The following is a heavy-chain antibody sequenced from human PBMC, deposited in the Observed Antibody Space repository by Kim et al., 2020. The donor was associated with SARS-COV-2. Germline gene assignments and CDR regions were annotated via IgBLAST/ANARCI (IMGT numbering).Heavy chain of an antibody. CDR1: GFTFSNYR. Sequence: GGSLRLSCAASGFTFSNYRMHWVRQAPGKGLEWVSRINSDGSLTTYADSVKGRFTISRDNAKSTLYLQMNGLRDEDTAVYFCARDPNSGRYEGESDYWGQGSLVTVPS. CDR2: INSDGSLT. D-gene: IGHD1-26*01. CDR3: ARDPNSGRYEGESDY. J-gene: IGHJ4*02. V-gene: IGHV3-74*03.